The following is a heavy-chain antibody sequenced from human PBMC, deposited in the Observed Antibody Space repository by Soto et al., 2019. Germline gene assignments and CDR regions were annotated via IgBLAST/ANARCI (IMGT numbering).Heavy chain of an antibody. D-gene: IGHD3-22*01. CDR1: GFTFSSYA. J-gene: IGHJ4*02. CDR3: AKGEMSGVLSYSSGGNPVDY. V-gene: IGHV3-23*01. Sequence: EVQLLESGGGLVQPGGSLRLSCAASGFTFSSYAMSWVRQAPGKGLEWVSTMSGSGGSTYYADSVKGRFTISRDNSKNTMHLQMNSLRADATAVYQCAKGEMSGVLSYSSGGNPVDYGGQGTMVTDSS. CDR2: MSGSGGST.